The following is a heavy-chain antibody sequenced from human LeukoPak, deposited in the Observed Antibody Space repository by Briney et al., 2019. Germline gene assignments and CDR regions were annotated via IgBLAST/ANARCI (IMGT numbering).Heavy chain of an antibody. CDR3: ARELGYCSSTSCQRWNWFDP. CDR2: IYYSGST. D-gene: IGHD2-2*01. V-gene: IGHV4-31*03. J-gene: IGHJ5*02. CDR1: GGSISSGGYY. Sequence: PSQTRSLTCTVSGGSISSGGYYWSWIRQHPGKGLEWIGYIYYSGSTYYNPSLKSRVTISVDTSKNQFSLKLSSVTAADTAVYYCARELGYCSSTSCQRWNWFDPWGQGTLVTVSS.